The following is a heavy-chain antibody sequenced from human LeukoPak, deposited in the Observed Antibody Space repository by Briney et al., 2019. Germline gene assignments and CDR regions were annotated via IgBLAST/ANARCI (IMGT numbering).Heavy chain of an antibody. CDR1: GCTFSSYSMN. CDR3: ARQGRQQLVPEFDY. D-gene: IGHD6-13*01. Sequence: GSLRLSCAASGCTFSSYSMNWVRQAPGKGLEWIGSIYYSGSTYYNPSLKSRVTISLDTSKNQFSLKLSSVTAADTAVYFCARQGRQQLVPEFDYWGQGTLVTVSS. V-gene: IGHV4-39*01. CDR2: IYYSGST. J-gene: IGHJ4*02.